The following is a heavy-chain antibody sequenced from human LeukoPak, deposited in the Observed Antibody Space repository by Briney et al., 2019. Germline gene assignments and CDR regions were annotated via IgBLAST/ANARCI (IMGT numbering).Heavy chain of an antibody. CDR2: IYTSGST. CDR1: GGSISSGSCY. J-gene: IGHJ4*02. Sequence: SETLSLTCTVSGGSISSGSCYWSWIRQPAGKGLEWIGRIYTSGSTNYNPSLKSRVTISVDTSKNQFSLKLSSVTAADTAVYYCAGNDEDYGHLDYWGQGTLVTVSS. CDR3: AGNDEDYGHLDY. D-gene: IGHD4/OR15-4a*01. V-gene: IGHV4-61*02.